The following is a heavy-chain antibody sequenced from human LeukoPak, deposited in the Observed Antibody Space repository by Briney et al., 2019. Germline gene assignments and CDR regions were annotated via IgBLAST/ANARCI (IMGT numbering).Heavy chain of an antibody. Sequence: SETLSLTCAVYGGSFSGYYWSWIRQPPGKGREWIGEINHSGSTNYNPSLKSRVTISVDTSKNQFSLKLSSVTAADTAVYYCARHKGVRGVITVRYFDYWGQGTLVTVSS. V-gene: IGHV4-34*01. J-gene: IGHJ4*02. CDR1: GGSFSGYY. CDR3: ARHKGVRGVITVRYFDY. D-gene: IGHD3-10*01. CDR2: INHSGST.